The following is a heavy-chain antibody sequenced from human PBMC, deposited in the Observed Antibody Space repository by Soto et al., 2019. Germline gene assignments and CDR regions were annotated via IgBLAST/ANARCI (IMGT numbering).Heavy chain of an antibody. CDR1: GFSVSSNY. CDR3: ARHRHPRGTVGATSPLDP. J-gene: IGHJ5*02. CDR2: HYSGGST. V-gene: IGHV3-53*01. D-gene: IGHD1-26*01. Sequence: DVQLVESGGGLVQPGGSLRLSCAISGFSVSSNYLSWVRQAPGKWLEWVSVHYSGGSTYYADSVQGRFTISRDKSNNTLYLQMRRVRAEDTAVYFCARHRHPRGTVGATSPLDPWGQGTQVTVSS.